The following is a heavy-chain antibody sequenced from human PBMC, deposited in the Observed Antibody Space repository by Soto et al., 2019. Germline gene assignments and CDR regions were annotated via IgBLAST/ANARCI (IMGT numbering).Heavy chain of an antibody. CDR3: ARVWGYCSGGSCYGSTTYYYYYMDV. J-gene: IGHJ6*03. CDR2: ISAYNGNT. D-gene: IGHD2-15*01. V-gene: IGHV1-18*01. Sequence: ASVKVSCKASGYTFTSYGISWVRQAPGQGLEWMGWISAYNGNTNYAQKLQGRVTMTTDTSTSTAYMELRSLRSDDTAVYYCARVWGYCSGGSCYGSTTYYYYYMDVWGKGTTVTVSS. CDR1: GYTFTSYG.